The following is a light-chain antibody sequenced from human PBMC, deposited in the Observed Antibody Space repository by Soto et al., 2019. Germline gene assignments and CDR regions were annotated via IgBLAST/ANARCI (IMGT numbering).Light chain of an antibody. V-gene: IGKV1-5*03. CDR2: KAS. J-gene: IGKJ4*01. CDR3: LQYNVYPLS. CDR1: QNINRW. Sequence: DIQMTQSPSTLSASVGDRVTITCRARQNINRWLAWYQQRPGKAPNLLIHKASTLEVGVPSWFSSSASGTEFTLTISSLQPDDFAVYFCLQYNVYPLSFGGGTKVEIK.